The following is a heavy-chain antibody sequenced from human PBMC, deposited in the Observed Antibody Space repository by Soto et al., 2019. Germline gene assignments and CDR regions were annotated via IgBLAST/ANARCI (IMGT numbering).Heavy chain of an antibody. V-gene: IGHV4-59*01. D-gene: IGHD5-18*01. J-gene: IGHJ4*02. CDR2: IYYSGST. CDR1: GGSISSYY. CDR3: ARFPRGYSYGHFDY. Sequence: PSETLSLTCAVYGGSISSYYWSWIRQPPGKGLEWIGYIYYSGSTNYNPSLKSRVTISVDTSKNQFSPKLSSVTAADTAVYYCARFPRGYSYGHFDYWGQGTLVTVSS.